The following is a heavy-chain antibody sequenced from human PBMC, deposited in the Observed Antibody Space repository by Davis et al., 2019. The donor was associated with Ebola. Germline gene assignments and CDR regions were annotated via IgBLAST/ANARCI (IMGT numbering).Heavy chain of an antibody. Sequence: MPSETLSLTCTVSGGSVSSGSYYWNWIRQPPGKGLEWIGYIYYSGSTDYSPSLRGRVTISLDTSKNQFSLKLSSVTAADTAVYYCARHVCVYCSSWYFHYWGQGTLVTVSS. J-gene: IGHJ4*02. CDR2: IYYSGST. D-gene: IGHD6-13*01. CDR1: GGSVSSGSYY. CDR3: ARHVCVYCSSWYFHY. V-gene: IGHV4-61*01.